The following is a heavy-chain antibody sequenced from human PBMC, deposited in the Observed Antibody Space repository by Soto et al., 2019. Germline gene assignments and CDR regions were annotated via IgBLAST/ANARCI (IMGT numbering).Heavy chain of an antibody. CDR1: GGSVSSDVHY. V-gene: IGHV4-30-4*08. Sequence: QVQLQESGPGLVKASQTLSLTCIVSGGSVSSDVHYWNWIRQPPGKGLEWIGYSYYSGITSYNSSLKSRVTISVDTSKNQFSLKLGSVTAADTAVYYCARSTVTSPGVWKDWGQGTLVTVSP. CDR2: SYYSGIT. CDR3: ARSTVTSPGVWKD. J-gene: IGHJ1*01. D-gene: IGHD4-17*01.